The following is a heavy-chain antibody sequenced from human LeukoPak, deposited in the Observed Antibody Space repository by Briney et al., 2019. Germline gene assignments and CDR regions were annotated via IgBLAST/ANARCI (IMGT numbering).Heavy chain of an antibody. CDR1: GFTFSSYS. Sequence: PGGSLRLSCAASGFTFSSYSMSWVRQAPGKGLEWVSGISGSGGGTDYADSVKGRFTISRDNSKNTLYLQMNSLRVEDTAVYYCAKDPGYQVVYCFDYWGQGTLVTVS. D-gene: IGHD2-2*01. J-gene: IGHJ4*02. CDR2: ISGSGGGT. CDR3: AKDPGYQVVYCFDY. V-gene: IGHV3-23*01.